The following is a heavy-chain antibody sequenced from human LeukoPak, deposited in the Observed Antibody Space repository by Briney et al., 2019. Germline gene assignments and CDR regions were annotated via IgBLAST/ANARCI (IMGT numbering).Heavy chain of an antibody. J-gene: IGHJ4*01. CDR2: IYPNASYI. V-gene: IGHV5-51*01. Sequence: GESLKISCKGSGHTFTNNWIAWVRQMPGKGLEWMGSIYPNASYINYNPAFQGQVTISADKSINTAYLQWISLKASDTATYYCAKXLXXXXXXXXXDYXXXGXLVTV. D-gene: IGHD3-16*01. CDR1: GHTFTNNW. CDR3: AKXLXXXXXXXXXDY.